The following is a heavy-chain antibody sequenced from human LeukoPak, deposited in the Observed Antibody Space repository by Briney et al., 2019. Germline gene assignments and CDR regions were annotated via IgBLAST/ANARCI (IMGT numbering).Heavy chain of an antibody. CDR2: INSDGSST. CDR3: ARKGYCSGGSCYSTYFDY. V-gene: IGHV3-74*01. CDR1: GFTFSSYW. Sequence: PGGSLRLSCAASGFTFSSYWMPWVRQAPGKGLVWVSRINSDGSSTSYADSVKGRFTISRDNAKNTLYLQMNSLRAEDTAVYYCARKGYCSGGSCYSTYFDYWGQGTLVTVSS. D-gene: IGHD2-15*01. J-gene: IGHJ4*02.